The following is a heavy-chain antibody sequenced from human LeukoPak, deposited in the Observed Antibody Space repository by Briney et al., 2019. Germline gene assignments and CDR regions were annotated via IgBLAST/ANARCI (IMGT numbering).Heavy chain of an antibody. CDR1: GFTFSSYW. Sequence: GGSLRLSCAASGFTFSSYWMHWVRQAPGKGLVWVARINSDGTTTNYADSVKRRFTISRDNAKNTLYLQMNSLRAEDTAVYYCARESGIAAALDLWGQGTLVTVSS. CDR2: INSDGTTT. J-gene: IGHJ5*02. CDR3: ARESGIAAALDL. D-gene: IGHD6-13*01. V-gene: IGHV3-74*01.